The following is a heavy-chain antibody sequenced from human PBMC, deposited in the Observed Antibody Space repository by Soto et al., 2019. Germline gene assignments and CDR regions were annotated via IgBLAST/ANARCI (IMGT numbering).Heavy chain of an antibody. CDR3: ARGGWNYGPGAFEV. D-gene: IGHD1-7*01. V-gene: IGHV1-18*04. CDR2: ISTYNGKT. CDR1: GYTFTDYG. Sequence: QGQLVQSGAEVKTPGASVKVSCHASGYTFTDYGINWVRQAPGQGLEWLAWISTYNGKTDHVSTVQGRLTLTTDTSTSTAYMDLRSLRSDDTAVYYCARGGWNYGPGAFEVWGQGTMVTVSS. J-gene: IGHJ3*01.